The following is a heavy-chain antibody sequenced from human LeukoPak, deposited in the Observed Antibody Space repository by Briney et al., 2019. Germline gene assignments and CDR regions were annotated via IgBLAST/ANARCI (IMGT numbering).Heavy chain of an antibody. J-gene: IGHJ5*02. D-gene: IGHD2-2*01. CDR3: AKGRGFLPAAIGDWFDP. CDR1: GFTFSSYA. V-gene: IGHV3-23*01. CDR2: ISGSGGST. Sequence: QPGGSLRLSCAASGFTFSSYAMSWVRQAPGKGLEWVSAISGSGGSTYYADSVKGRFTISRDNSKNTLYLQMNSLRAEDTAVYYCAKGRGFLPAAIGDWFDPWGQGTLVTVSS.